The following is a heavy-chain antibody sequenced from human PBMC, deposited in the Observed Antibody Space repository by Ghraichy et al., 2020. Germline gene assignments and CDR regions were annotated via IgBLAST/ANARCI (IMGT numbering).Heavy chain of an antibody. CDR2: INNGRTDK. Sequence: GGSLRLSCAASRFSFNDYYMSWIRQAPGKGLEWVAYINNGRTDKHYADSVKGRFTISRDNAMNSLYLQMNSLRAEDTAMYYCARGGDRSDFDYWGQGTLVTVSS. D-gene: IGHD5-18*01. J-gene: IGHJ4*02. CDR3: ARGGDRSDFDY. V-gene: IGHV3-11*06. CDR1: RFSFNDYY.